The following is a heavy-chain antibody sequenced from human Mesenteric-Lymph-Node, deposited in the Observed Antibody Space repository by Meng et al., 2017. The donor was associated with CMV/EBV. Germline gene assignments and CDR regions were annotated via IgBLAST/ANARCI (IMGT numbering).Heavy chain of an antibody. CDR1: YY. Sequence: YYRSWIRQPAGKGLEWIGEIGHSGSTNYNPSLRSRVTISVDTSKNQFSLELSSVTAADTAVYYCARGPIFTTSYYYGSGSYYGVFDLWGRGTLVTVSS. V-gene: IGHV4-34*01. D-gene: IGHD3-10*01. CDR2: IGHSGST. J-gene: IGHJ2*01. CDR3: ARGPIFTTSYYYGSGSYYGVFDL.